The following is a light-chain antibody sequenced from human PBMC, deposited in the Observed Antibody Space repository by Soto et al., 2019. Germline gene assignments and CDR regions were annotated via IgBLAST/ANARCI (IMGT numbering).Light chain of an antibody. CDR1: QGISDY. CDR2: GAS. Sequence: DIQLTQSPSFLSASVGARVTISCRASQGISDYLAWYQQKPGKAPKLLIYGASTLQSGVPSRFSGSASGTEFTLTISSLQPEDFATYVYQQFNAYPLTFGGGTKLEIK. V-gene: IGKV1-9*01. CDR3: QQFNAYPLT. J-gene: IGKJ4*01.